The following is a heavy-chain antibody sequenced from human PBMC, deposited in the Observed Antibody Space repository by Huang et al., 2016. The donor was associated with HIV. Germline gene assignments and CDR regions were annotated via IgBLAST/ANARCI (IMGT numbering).Heavy chain of an antibody. Sequence: QVQLVQSGAEVKKPGASVKVSCKASGYTFSSFGISWVRQAPGQGRAWVGGMSVDNGNTKFAQKVQGRLTMTTDTATSTAYMELRSLRSDDTAVYDCARGGGIQLWLLGYYYMDVWGNGTTVTVSS. CDR1: GYTFSSFG. CDR3: ARGGGIQLWLLGYYYMDV. D-gene: IGHD5-18*01. V-gene: IGHV1-18*01. CDR2: MSVDNGNT. J-gene: IGHJ6*03.